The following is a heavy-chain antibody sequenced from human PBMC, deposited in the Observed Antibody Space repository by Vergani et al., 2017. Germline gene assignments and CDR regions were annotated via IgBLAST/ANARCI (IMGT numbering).Heavy chain of an antibody. CDR3: AREGGTYYDFWSGYSYYYGMDV. Sequence: QVQLVESGGGVVQPGRSLRLSCAASGFTFSSYGMHWVRQAPGKGLEWVAVIWYDGSNKYYADSVKGRFTISRDNSKNTLYLQMNSLRAEDTAVYYCAREGGTYYDFWSGYSYYYGMDVWGKGP. J-gene: IGHJ6*04. CDR1: GFTFSSYG. V-gene: IGHV3-33*01. CDR2: IWYDGSNK. D-gene: IGHD3-3*01.